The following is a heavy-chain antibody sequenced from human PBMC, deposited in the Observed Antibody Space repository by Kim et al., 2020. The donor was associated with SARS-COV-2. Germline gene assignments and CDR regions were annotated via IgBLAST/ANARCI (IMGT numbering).Heavy chain of an antibody. CDR3: AKDLVRGVIIGWYFDL. CDR1: GFTFSSYG. Sequence: GGSLRLSCAASGFTFSSYGMHWVRQAPGKGLEWVAVISYDGSNKYYADSVKGRFTISRDNSKNTLYLQMNSLRAEDTAVYYCAKDLVRGVIIGWYFDLWGRGTLVTVSS. CDR2: ISYDGSNK. J-gene: IGHJ2*01. V-gene: IGHV3-30*18. D-gene: IGHD3-10*01.